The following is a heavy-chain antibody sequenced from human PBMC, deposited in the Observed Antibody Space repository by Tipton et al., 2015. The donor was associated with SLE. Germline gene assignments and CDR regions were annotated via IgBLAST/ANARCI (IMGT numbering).Heavy chain of an antibody. Sequence: GSLRLSCAASGFTFSSYSMNWVRQAPGKGLEWVSYISSSSSTIYYADSVKGRFTISRDNSKNTLYLQMNSLRAEDTAVYYCAKDLVGSYWGQGTLVTVSS. J-gene: IGHJ4*02. CDR2: ISSSSSTI. V-gene: IGHV3-48*01. CDR1: GFTFSSYS. CDR3: AKDLVGSY.